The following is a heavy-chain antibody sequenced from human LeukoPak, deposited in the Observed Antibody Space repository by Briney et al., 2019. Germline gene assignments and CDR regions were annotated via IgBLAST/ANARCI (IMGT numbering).Heavy chain of an antibody. J-gene: IGHJ3*02. V-gene: IGHV4-30-4*01. CDR3: ARDRLGGRAFDI. CDR2: IYYSGST. D-gene: IGHD3-16*01. Sequence: PSETPSLTCTVSGGSISSGDYYWSWIRQPPGKGLEWIGYIYYSGSTYYNPSLKSRITISVDTSKNQFSLKLSSVTAADTAVYYCARDRLGGRAFDIWGQGTMVTVSS. CDR1: GGSISSGDYY.